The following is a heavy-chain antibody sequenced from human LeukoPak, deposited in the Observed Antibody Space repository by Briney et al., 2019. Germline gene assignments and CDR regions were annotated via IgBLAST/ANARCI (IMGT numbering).Heavy chain of an antibody. CDR3: ARDPYDTPFKDNGTTGGDY. CDR1: GYTFTSYG. J-gene: IGHJ4*02. Sequence: ASVKVSCKASGYTFTSYGISWVRQAPGQGLEWMGWISAYNGNTNYAQKLQGRVTITADESTSTAYMELSSLRSEDTAVYYCARDPYDTPFKDNGTTGGDYWGQGTLVAVSS. V-gene: IGHV1-18*01. CDR2: ISAYNGNT. D-gene: IGHD3-9*01.